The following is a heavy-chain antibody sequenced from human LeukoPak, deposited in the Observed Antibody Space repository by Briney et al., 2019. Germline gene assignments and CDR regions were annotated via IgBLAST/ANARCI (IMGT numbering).Heavy chain of an antibody. J-gene: IGHJ4*02. Sequence: PGGSLRLSCAASGFTFSSYAMSWVRQAPGKGLEWVSAISGSGGSTYYADSVKGRFTISRDNSKNTLYLQMNSLRAEDTAVYYCAKDQRYYDFWSGYFALDYWGQGTLVTVSS. CDR2: ISGSGGST. V-gene: IGHV3-23*01. D-gene: IGHD3-3*01. CDR3: AKDQRYYDFWSGYFALDY. CDR1: GFTFSSYA.